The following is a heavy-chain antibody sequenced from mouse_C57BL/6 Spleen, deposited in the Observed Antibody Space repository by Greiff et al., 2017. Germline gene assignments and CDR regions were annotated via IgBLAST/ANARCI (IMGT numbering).Heavy chain of an antibody. V-gene: IGHV5-17*01. CDR1: GFTFSDYG. CDR3: ARDGSSYGWFAY. J-gene: IGHJ3*01. CDR2: ISGGSSTI. Sequence: EVQGVESGGGLVKPGGSLKLSCAASGFTFSDYGMHWVRQAPEKGLEWVAYISGGSSTIYYAATVKGRFTISRDKAKNTLFLQMTSLRSEDTAMYYCARDGSSYGWFAYWGQGTLVTVSA. D-gene: IGHD1-1*01.